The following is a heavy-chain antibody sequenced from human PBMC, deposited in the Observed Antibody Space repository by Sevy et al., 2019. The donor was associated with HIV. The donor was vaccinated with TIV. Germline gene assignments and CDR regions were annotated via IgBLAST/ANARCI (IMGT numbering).Heavy chain of an antibody. J-gene: IGHJ4*02. CDR3: AKGPPDGSYDYFDY. V-gene: IGHV3-21*06. D-gene: IGHD1-26*01. CDR2: VSGSSNYI. Sequence: SLRLSCAASGFTFINYNMNWVRQAPGKGLEWVASVSGSSNYIYYAESLKGRFIISRDNAKDTLYLQMNSLRADDSAVYYCAKGPPDGSYDYFDYWGQGTLVTVSS. CDR1: GFTFINYN.